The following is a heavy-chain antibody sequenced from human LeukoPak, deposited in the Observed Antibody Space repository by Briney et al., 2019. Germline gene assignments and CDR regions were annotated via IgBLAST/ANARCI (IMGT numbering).Heavy chain of an antibody. V-gene: IGHV4-59*01. J-gene: IGHJ4*02. CDR3: ARQSGYYYY. Sequence: PSETLSLTCTVSGDSISNYYWSWIRQPPGKRLEWIGYIYYSGSTKYNPSLKGRVTISADTSKNQVSLKLSSVTAADTAVYFCARQSGYYYYWGQGTLVTVSS. D-gene: IGHD3-3*01. CDR2: IYYSGST. CDR1: GDSISNYY.